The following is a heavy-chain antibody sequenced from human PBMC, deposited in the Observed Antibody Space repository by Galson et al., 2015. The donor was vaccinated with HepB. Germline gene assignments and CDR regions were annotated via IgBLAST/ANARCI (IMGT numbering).Heavy chain of an antibody. Sequence: SLRLSCAASGFTVSSNYMSWVRQAPGKGLEWVSVIYSGGSTYYADSVKGRFTISRDNAKNSLYLQMNSLRAEDTAVYYCAREGRGYSYGNVDDAFGIWGQGTLVTVSS. CDR2: IYSGGST. J-gene: IGHJ4*02. D-gene: IGHD5-18*01. CDR1: GFTVSSNY. CDR3: AREGRGYSYGNVDDAFGI. V-gene: IGHV3-53*01.